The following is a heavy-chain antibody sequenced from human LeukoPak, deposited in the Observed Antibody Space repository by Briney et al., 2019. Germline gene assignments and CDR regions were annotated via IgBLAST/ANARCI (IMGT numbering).Heavy chain of an antibody. D-gene: IGHD3-9*01. V-gene: IGHV3-23*01. J-gene: IGHJ4*02. CDR1: GFTFSSYA. Sequence: GGSLRLSCAASGFTFSSYAMSWVRQAPGKGLEWVSAISGSGGSTYYADSVKGRFAISRGNSKNTLYLQMNSLRAEDTAVYYCASVPLLRYFDWLSTRVGGDYWGQGTLVTVSS. CDR3: ASVPLLRYFDWLSTRVGGDY. CDR2: ISGSGGST.